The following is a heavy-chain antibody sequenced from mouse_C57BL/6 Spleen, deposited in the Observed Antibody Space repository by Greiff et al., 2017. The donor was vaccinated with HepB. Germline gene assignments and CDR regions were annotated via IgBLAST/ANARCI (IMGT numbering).Heavy chain of an antibody. CDR3: AREAYGNLYAMDY. CDR2: IYPGDGDT. Sequence: VMLVESGPELVKPGASVKISCKASGYAFSSSWMNWVKQRPGKGLEWIGRIYPGDGDTNYNGKFKGKATLTADKSSSTAYMQLSSLTSEDSAVYFCAREAYGNLYAMDYWGQGTSVTVSS. D-gene: IGHD2-1*01. V-gene: IGHV1-82*01. CDR1: GYAFSSSW. J-gene: IGHJ4*01.